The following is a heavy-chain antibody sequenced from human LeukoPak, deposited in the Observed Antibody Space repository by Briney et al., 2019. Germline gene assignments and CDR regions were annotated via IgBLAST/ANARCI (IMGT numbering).Heavy chain of an antibody. V-gene: IGHV3-30-3*01. Sequence: PGGSLRLSCAASGFTFSSYAMHWVRQAPGKGLEWVAVISYDGSNKYYADSVKGRFTISRDNSKNTLYLQMNSLRAEDTAVYYCARGVSIVGSPPPLVWGQGTLVTVSS. CDR3: ARGVSIVGSPPPLV. J-gene: IGHJ4*02. D-gene: IGHD2-21*01. CDR2: ISYDGSNK. CDR1: GFTFSSYA.